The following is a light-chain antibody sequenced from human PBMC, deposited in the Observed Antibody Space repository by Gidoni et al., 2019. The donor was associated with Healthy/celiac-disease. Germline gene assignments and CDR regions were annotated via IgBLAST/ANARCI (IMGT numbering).Light chain of an antibody. CDR1: QSVSSSY. Sequence: IVLTPSTGTLSLSPGARATLSCRASQSVSSSYLAWYQQKPGQAPRRRIYGASSRATGITDRFSGSGSGTDFTLTISRLEPEDVAVYYCQQYGSSPLTFGGGTKVEIK. CDR3: QQYGSSPLT. J-gene: IGKJ4*01. CDR2: GAS. V-gene: IGKV3-20*01.